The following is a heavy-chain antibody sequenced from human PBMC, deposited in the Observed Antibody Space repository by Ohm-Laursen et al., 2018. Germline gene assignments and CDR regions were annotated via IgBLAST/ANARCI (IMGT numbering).Heavy chain of an antibody. CDR2: IYHSGST. CDR1: GYSINSGHY. V-gene: IGHV4-38-2*01. J-gene: IGHJ4*02. D-gene: IGHD3-22*01. CDR3: ARTSHDSSGYTGANFDY. Sequence: TLSLTCAVSGYSINSGHYWGWIRQPPRKGLEWIGSIYHSGSTYYNPSLKSRVTISVDTSKNQFSLKLSSVTAADTAVYYCARTSHDSSGYTGANFDYWGQGTLVTVSS.